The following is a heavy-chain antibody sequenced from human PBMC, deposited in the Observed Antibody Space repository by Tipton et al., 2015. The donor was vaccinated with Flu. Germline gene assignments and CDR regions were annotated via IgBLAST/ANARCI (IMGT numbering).Heavy chain of an antibody. D-gene: IGHD3-10*01. CDR1: GYSISTGYY. CDR2: ISHSGST. Sequence: LRLTCAVSGYSISTGYYWGWIRQPPGKGLEWIGTISHSGSTYYKPSLKSRVTISLDTFQNQFSLKLNSVTAADTAAYYCSRSTYYYGSGSSDYWGQGTLVTVSS. CDR3: SRSTYYYGSGSSDY. V-gene: IGHV4-38-2*01. J-gene: IGHJ4*02.